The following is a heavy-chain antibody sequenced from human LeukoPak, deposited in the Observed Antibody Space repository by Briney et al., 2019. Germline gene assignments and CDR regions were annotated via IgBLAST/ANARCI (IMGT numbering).Heavy chain of an antibody. CDR3: ARGNERWLQLRAFDI. CDR1: GGSISSYY. V-gene: IGHV4-59*01. D-gene: IGHD5-12*01. CDR2: IYYSGST. Sequence: KPSETLSLTCTVSGGSISSYYWSWIRQPPGKGLEWIGYIYYSGSTNYSPSLKSRVTISVDTSKNQFSLKLSSVTAADTAVYYCARGNERWLQLRAFDIWGQGTMVTVSA. J-gene: IGHJ3*02.